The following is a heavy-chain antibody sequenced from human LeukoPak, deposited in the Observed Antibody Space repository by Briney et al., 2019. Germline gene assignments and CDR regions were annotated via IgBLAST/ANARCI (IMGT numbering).Heavy chain of an antibody. CDR3: AREDGYDSSGYQH. J-gene: IGHJ1*01. CDR1: GGSFSGYY. Sequence: KPSETLSLTCAVYGGSFSGYYWNWIRQPPGKGLEWIGEINHSGSTNYNPSLKSRVTISVDTSKNQFSLKLSSVTAADTAVYYCAREDGYDSSGYQHWGQGTLVTVSS. CDR2: INHSGST. D-gene: IGHD3-22*01. V-gene: IGHV4-34*01.